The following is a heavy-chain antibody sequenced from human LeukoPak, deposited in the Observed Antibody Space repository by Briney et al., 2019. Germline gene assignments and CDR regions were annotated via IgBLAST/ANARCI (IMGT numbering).Heavy chain of an antibody. CDR3: ARGRGHVGYFDY. D-gene: IGHD2-15*01. CDR1: GYTFTSYD. J-gene: IGHJ4*02. Sequence: GASVKVSCKASGYTFTSYDISWVRQAPGQGLEWMGGIIPIFGTANYAQKFQGRVTITADESTSTAYMELSSLRSEDTAVYYCARGRGHVGYFDYWGQGTLVTVSS. V-gene: IGHV1-69*13. CDR2: IIPIFGTA.